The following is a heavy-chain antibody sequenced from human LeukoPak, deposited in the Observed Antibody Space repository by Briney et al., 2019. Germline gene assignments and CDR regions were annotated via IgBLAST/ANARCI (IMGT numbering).Heavy chain of an antibody. CDR3: ASRGPRYIYDY. CDR2: MNPNSGNA. CDR1: GYTFTNYD. V-gene: IGHV1-8*01. D-gene: IGHD3-9*01. J-gene: IGHJ4*02. Sequence: GASVKVSCKASGYTFTNYDINWVRQVTGHGLEWMGWMNPNSGNAGYAEKFQGRVTMTRNTAINTAYMELNSLRSDDTAVYYCASRGPRYIYDYWGQGTLVTVSS.